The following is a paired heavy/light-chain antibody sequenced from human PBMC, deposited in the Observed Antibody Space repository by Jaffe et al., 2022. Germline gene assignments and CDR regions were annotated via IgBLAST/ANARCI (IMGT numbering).Light chain of an antibody. CDR2: DAS. V-gene: IGKV3-11*01. CDR3: QQRSNWLGGT. Sequence: EIVLTQSPATLSLSPGERATLSCRASQSVSSYLAWYQQKPGQAPRLLIYDASNRATGIPARFSGSGSGTDFTLTISSLEPEDFAVYYCQQRSNWLGGTFGQGTKVEIK. CDR1: QSVSSY. J-gene: IGKJ1*01.
Heavy chain of an antibody. CDR3: AKLGYCSGGSCDYYYYYMDV. D-gene: IGHD2-15*01. CDR2: IYYSGST. CDR1: GGSISSSSYY. J-gene: IGHJ6*03. V-gene: IGHV4-39*01. Sequence: QLQLQESGPGLVKPSETLSLTCTVSGGSISSSSYYWGWIRQPPGKGLEWIGSIYYSGSTYYNPSLKSRVTISVDTSKNQFSLKLSSVTAADTAVYYCAKLGYCSGGSCDYYYYYMDVWGKGTTVTVSS.